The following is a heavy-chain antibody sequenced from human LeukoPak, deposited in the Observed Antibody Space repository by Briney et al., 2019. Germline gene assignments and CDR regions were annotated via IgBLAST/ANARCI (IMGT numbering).Heavy chain of an antibody. D-gene: IGHD3-22*01. CDR2: ISGYNGKT. J-gene: IGHJ4*02. CDR3: ARVHIGYYDKSGYFPYYFDY. V-gene: IGHV1-18*01. CDR1: GYTFGSYG. Sequence: GASVKVSCKASGYTFGSYGITWVRQAPGEGLEWLGWISGYNGKTDYAQNFQGRVTMTTDTSTSTAYMELRSLRSDDTAVYYCARVHIGYYDKSGYFPYYFDYRGQGTLVTVSS.